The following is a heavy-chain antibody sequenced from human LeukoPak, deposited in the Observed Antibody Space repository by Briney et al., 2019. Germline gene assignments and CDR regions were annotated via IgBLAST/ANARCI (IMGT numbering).Heavy chain of an antibody. Sequence: SETLSLTCTVSGGSISSYYWSWIRQPPGKGLEWIGYIYYSGSTNYNPSLKSRVTISVDTSKNQFSLKLSSVTAADTAVYYCARRMVAAINRAFDIWGQGTMVTVSS. V-gene: IGHV4-59*08. CDR3: ARRMVAAINRAFDI. CDR1: GGSISSYY. D-gene: IGHD2-15*01. J-gene: IGHJ3*02. CDR2: IYYSGST.